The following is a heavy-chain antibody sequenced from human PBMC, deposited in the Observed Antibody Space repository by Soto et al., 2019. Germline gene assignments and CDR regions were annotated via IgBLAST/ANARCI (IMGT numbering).Heavy chain of an antibody. CDR2: ISYDGNNK. D-gene: IGHD3-22*01. J-gene: IGHJ4*02. CDR1: GFSFSNYA. CDR3: ARVRGTYYYDRSVYPGNY. V-gene: IGHV3-30-3*01. Sequence: QVQLVESGGGVVQPGRSLRLSCAASGFSFSNYAMYWVRQAPGKGLEWVAVISYDGNNKFYADSVKGRFTISRDNSKNTLYLQMNSLRADDTAVYYCARVRGTYYYDRSVYPGNYWGQGTLVTVSS.